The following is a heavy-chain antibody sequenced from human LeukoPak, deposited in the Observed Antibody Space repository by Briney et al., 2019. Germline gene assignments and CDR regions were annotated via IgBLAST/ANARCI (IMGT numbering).Heavy chain of an antibody. V-gene: IGHV3-48*01. CDR2: ITASGTAM. CDR1: GFTFSSYS. D-gene: IGHD3-3*01. Sequence: GGSLRLSCAASGFTFSSYSMNWVRQAPGKGLEWVSHITASGTAMFYADSVKGRFTISRDNSKNTPYLQMNSLRAEDTAVYYCAREIYDFWSGYLRPYYYGMDVWGQGTTVTVSS. CDR3: AREIYDFWSGYLRPYYYGMDV. J-gene: IGHJ6*02.